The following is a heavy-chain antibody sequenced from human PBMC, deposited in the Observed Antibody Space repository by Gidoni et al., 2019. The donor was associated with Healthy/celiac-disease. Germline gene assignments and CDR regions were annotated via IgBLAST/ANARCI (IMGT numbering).Heavy chain of an antibody. CDR1: GGSISSSSYY. CDR2: IYYSGST. CDR3: ARRPYGDPLDDAFDI. Sequence: QLQLQESGPGLVKPSETLSLTCTVSGGSISSSSYYWGWVRQPPGKGLEWIGSIYYSGSTYYNPSLKSRVTISVDTSKNQFSLKLSSVTAADTAVYYCARRPYGDPLDDAFDIWGQGTMVTVSS. V-gene: IGHV4-39*01. D-gene: IGHD4-17*01. J-gene: IGHJ3*02.